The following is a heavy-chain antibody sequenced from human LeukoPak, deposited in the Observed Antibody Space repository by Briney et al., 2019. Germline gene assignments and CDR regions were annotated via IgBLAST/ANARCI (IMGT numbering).Heavy chain of an antibody. J-gene: IGHJ4*02. D-gene: IGHD3-22*01. CDR3: AREGYDSSGYLSY. Sequence: SGTLSLTCAVSGGSISSSNWWSWVRQPPGKGLEWIGEIYHSGSTNYNPSLKSRVTISVDKSKNQFSLKLSSVTAADTAVYYCAREGYDSSGYLSYWGQGTLVTVSS. CDR1: GGSISSSNW. CDR2: IYHSGST. V-gene: IGHV4-4*02.